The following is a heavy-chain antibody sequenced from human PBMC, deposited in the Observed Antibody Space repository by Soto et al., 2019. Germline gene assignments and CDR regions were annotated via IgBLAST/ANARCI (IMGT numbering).Heavy chain of an antibody. CDR1: GFTFSSYV. V-gene: IGHV3-30-3*01. D-gene: IGHD2-15*01. Sequence: QVQLVESGGGVVQPGRSLRLSCAASGFTFSSYVMHWVRQAPGKGLEWVAVISYDGSNKYYADSVKGRFTISRDNSKNTLYLQMNSRRAEDTAVYYCARMGLLHGMDVWGQGTTVTVSS. CDR3: ARMGLLHGMDV. CDR2: ISYDGSNK. J-gene: IGHJ6*02.